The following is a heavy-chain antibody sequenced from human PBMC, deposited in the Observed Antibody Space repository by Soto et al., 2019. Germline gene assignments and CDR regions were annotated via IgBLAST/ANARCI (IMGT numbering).Heavy chain of an antibody. V-gene: IGHV1-58*01. J-gene: IGHJ6*02. Sequence: VASVKVSCKASGFTFTSSAFQWVRQARGQRLEWIGWIAVGSGYTNYAQRLQDRVTLTRDISTGTAYMELSSLTSDDTAVYYCARWTPPLYYYYYGMDVWGQGTTVTVSS. CDR3: ARWTPPLYYYYYGMDV. CDR2: IAVGSGYT. CDR1: GFTFTSSA.